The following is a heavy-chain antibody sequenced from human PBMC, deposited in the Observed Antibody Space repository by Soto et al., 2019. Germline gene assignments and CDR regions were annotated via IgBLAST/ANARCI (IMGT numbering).Heavy chain of an antibody. CDR1: GGTFSSYA. Sequence: SVKVSCKASGGTFSSYAISWVRQAPGQGLEWMGGIIPIFGTANYAQKFQGRVTITADESTSTAYMELSSLRSEDTAVYYCARERLGFGELFRYYRRDVCGKGTTVTVS. CDR3: ARERLGFGELFRYYRRDV. V-gene: IGHV1-69*13. CDR2: IIPIFGTA. D-gene: IGHD3-10*01. J-gene: IGHJ6*04.